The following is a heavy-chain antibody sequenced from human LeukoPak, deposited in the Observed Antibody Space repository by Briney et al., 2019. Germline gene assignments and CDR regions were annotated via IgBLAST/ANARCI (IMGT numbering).Heavy chain of an antibody. D-gene: IGHD3-3*01. Sequence: GGSLRLSCAASGFTFSSYSMNWVRQAPGKGLEWVAVISYDGSNKYYADSVKGRFTISRDNSKNTLYLQMNSLRAEDTAVYYCARPYLRFLEWLSTNWFDPWGQGTLVTVSS. CDR1: GFTFSSYS. J-gene: IGHJ5*02. V-gene: IGHV3-30*03. CDR2: ISYDGSNK. CDR3: ARPYLRFLEWLSTNWFDP.